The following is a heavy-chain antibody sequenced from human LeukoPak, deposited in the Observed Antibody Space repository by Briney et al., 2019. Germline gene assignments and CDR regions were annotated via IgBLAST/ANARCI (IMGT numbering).Heavy chain of an antibody. J-gene: IGHJ4*02. CDR3: AKVPSRDFWSGYRGNYFDY. CDR2: ISGSGGST. Sequence: PGGSLRLSCAASGFTFSGYAMSWVRQAPGKGLEWVSAISGSGGSTYYADSVKGRFTISRDNSKNTLYLQMNSLRAEDTAVYYCAKVPSRDFWSGYRGNYFDYWGQGTLVTVSS. CDR1: GFTFSGYA. D-gene: IGHD3-3*01. V-gene: IGHV3-23*01.